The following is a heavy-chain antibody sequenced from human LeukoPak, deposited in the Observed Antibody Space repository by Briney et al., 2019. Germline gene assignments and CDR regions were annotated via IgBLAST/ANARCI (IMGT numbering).Heavy chain of an antibody. Sequence: PGGSLRLSCAASGFTFSSYAMSWVRQAPGKGLECISGFDSVKGRFTISRDNSKNTLYLQMNSLRAEDTAVYYCAKYGQRGVSSWGQGTLVTVSS. CDR1: GFTFSSYA. CDR3: AKYGQRGVSS. J-gene: IGHJ4*02. CDR2: F. D-gene: IGHD3-10*01. V-gene: IGHV3-NL1*01.